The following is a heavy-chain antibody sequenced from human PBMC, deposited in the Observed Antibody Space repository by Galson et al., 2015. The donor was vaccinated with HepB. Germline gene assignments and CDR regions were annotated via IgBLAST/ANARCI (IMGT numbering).Heavy chain of an antibody. V-gene: IGHV3-23*01. D-gene: IGHD3-10*01. Sequence: SLRLSCAASGFTFSSYAMSWVRQAPGKGLEWVSAISGSGGSTYYADSVKGRFTISRDNSKNTLYLQMNSLKAEDTAVYYCAKADLVRGFGVGAFDIWGQGTMVTVSS. CDR3: AKADLVRGFGVGAFDI. CDR2: ISGSGGST. CDR1: GFTFSSYA. J-gene: IGHJ3*02.